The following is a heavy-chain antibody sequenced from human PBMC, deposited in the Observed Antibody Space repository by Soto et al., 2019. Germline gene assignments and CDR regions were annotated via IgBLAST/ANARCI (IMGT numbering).Heavy chain of an antibody. CDR3: AKDRSVYIWGSYRDGTDAFDI. J-gene: IGHJ3*02. CDR2: ISGSGGST. Sequence: PGGSLRLSCAASGFSFSSYAMSWVRQAPGKGLEWVSAISGSGGSTYYADSVKGRFTISRDNSKNTLYLQMNSLRAEDTAVYYCAKDRSVYIWGSYRDGTDAFDIWGQGTMVTVSS. CDR1: GFSFSSYA. D-gene: IGHD3-16*02. V-gene: IGHV3-23*01.